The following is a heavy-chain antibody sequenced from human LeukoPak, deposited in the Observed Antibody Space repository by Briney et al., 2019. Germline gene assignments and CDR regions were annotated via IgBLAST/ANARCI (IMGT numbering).Heavy chain of an antibody. D-gene: IGHD6-13*01. J-gene: IGHJ6*02. V-gene: IGHV3-53*01. CDR2: IYSGGTT. CDR3: ARDLYSTRNGMDV. Sequence: GGSLSLSCAASGFTVSGAYMNWVRQAPGGGLVRVSVIYSGGTTYYTDSVKGRFTISRDNSKNTLYLQMNSLRAEDSAVYYCARDLYSTRNGMDVWGQGTTVTDSS. CDR1: GFTVSGAY.